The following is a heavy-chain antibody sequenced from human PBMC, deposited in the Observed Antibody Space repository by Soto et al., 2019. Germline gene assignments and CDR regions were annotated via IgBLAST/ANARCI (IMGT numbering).Heavy chain of an antibody. D-gene: IGHD2-15*01. Sequence: QVQLVQSGPEVKKAGASVKVSCTAPTDYIFLAYGFDWVRQAPGQGLEWMGWISPKFGRTNYARTLQDRFTMTTDVSTNSVSMELRDLRSDDTAVYYCAXXXXNGGSCDGGHYLDLWGRGTPISVSS. J-gene: IGHJ2*01. CDR2: ISPKFGRT. CDR3: AXXXXNGGSCDGGHYLDL. V-gene: IGHV1-18*01. CDR1: DYIFLAYG.